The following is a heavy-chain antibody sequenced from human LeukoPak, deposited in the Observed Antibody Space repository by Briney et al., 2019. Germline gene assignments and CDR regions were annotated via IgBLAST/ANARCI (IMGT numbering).Heavy chain of an antibody. D-gene: IGHD6-19*01. J-gene: IGHJ4*02. CDR1: GGSISSSSYY. V-gene: IGHV4-39*01. CDR3: ARQDSGWHDY. CDR2: IYYSGST. Sequence: SETLSLTCTVSGGSISSSSYYGGWIRQPPGKGLEWIGSIYYSGSTYYNPSLKSRVTISVDTSKNQFSLKLSSVTAADTAVYYCARQDSGWHDYWGQGTLVTVSS.